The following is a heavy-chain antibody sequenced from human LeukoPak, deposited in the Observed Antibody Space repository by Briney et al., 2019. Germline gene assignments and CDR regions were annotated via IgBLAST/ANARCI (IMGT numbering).Heavy chain of an antibody. J-gene: IGHJ6*02. CDR3: ARRSATRGSYSGMDV. V-gene: IGHV4-59*08. CDR1: GVSIFSYY. D-gene: IGHD2-21*02. Sequence: SETLPLTCSVSGVSIFSYYWNWIRQPPGKGLEWIGYIYYSGSTNYNPSLKSRVTISVDTSKSQFSLKLSSVTAADTAVYYCARRSATRGSYSGMDVWGQGTTVTVSS. CDR2: IYYSGST.